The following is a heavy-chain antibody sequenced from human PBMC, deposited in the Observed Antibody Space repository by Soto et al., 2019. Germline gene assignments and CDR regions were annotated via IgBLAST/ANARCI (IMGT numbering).Heavy chain of an antibody. V-gene: IGHV4-31*03. D-gene: IGHD3-10*01. CDR1: GASISNGDYY. Sequence: SETLSLTCTVSGASISNGDYYWSWIRQHPGKGLEWIGYIYYSGSTYYNPSLKSRVSISVDTSKNQFSLKLSSVTAADTAVYFCVRGVLSWGQDTLVTVSS. J-gene: IGHJ1*01. CDR3: VRGVLS. CDR2: IYYSGST.